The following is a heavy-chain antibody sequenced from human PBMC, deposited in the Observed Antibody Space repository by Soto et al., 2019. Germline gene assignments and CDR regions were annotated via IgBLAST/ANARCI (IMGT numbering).Heavy chain of an antibody. D-gene: IGHD6-6*01. Sequence: EVQLVESGGGLVKPGGSLRLSCAASGFTFSSYSMNWVRQAPGKGLEWVSSISSSSSYIYYADSVKGRFTISRDNAKNSLYLQMNSLRAEDTAVYYCARDTPPYSSSSQTYYYYYMDVWGKGTTVTVSS. CDR1: GFTFSSYS. J-gene: IGHJ6*03. CDR2: ISSSSSYI. CDR3: ARDTPPYSSSSQTYYYYYMDV. V-gene: IGHV3-21*01.